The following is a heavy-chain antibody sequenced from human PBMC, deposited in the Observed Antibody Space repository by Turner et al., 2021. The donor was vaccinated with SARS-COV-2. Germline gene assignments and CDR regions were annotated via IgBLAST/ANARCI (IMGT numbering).Heavy chain of an antibody. CDR1: GFTVSSNY. CDR3: ARDYGDYYFDY. Sequence: EVQLVESGGGLIQPGGCVRLSCAASGFTVSSNYMSWVRQAPGKGLEWVSVICSGGSTYYTDSVKGRFTISRDNSKNTLYLQMNSLRAEDTAVYYCARDYGDYYFDYWGQGTLVTVSS. V-gene: IGHV3-53*01. J-gene: IGHJ4*02. D-gene: IGHD4-17*01. CDR2: ICSGGST.